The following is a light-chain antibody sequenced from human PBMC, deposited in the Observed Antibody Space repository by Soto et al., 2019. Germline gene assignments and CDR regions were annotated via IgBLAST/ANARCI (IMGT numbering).Light chain of an antibody. J-gene: IGLJ1*01. CDR3: AAWDDSLNGYV. CDR2: SNS. CDR1: SSNIGSNT. Sequence: QAVVTQPPSASGTPGQRVTISRSGSSSNIGSNTVNWYQQLPGTAPKLLIYSNSQRPSGVPDRFSGSKSGTSASLAISGLQSEDEADYYCAAWDDSLNGYVFGTGTKLTVL. V-gene: IGLV1-44*01.